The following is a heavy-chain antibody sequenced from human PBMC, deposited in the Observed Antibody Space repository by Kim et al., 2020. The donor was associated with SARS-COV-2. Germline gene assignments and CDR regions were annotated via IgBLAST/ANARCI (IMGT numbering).Heavy chain of an antibody. CDR1: GFTFSSYE. CDR3: ARESLAAAGVSFDY. J-gene: IGHJ4*02. D-gene: IGHD6-13*01. Sequence: GGSLRLSCAASGFTFSSYEMNWVRQAPGKGLEWVSYISSSGSTIYYADSVKGRFTISRDNAKNSLYLQMNSLRAEDTAVYYCARESLAAAGVSFDYWGQGTLVTVSS. V-gene: IGHV3-48*03. CDR2: ISSSGSTI.